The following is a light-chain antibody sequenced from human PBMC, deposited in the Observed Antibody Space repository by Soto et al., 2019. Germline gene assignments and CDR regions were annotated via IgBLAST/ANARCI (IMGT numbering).Light chain of an antibody. CDR1: QSVDSRF. V-gene: IGKV3-20*01. Sequence: ELVLTQSPGTLSLSPGERATVSCRASQSVDSRFLGWYQQKPGQAPRLLIYGASSRATGIPDSFSGSGSGTDLTLTITRLETQDFAVYYCQYYGGSPRTFGQGTKVEI. CDR3: QYYGGSPRT. CDR2: GAS. J-gene: IGKJ1*01.